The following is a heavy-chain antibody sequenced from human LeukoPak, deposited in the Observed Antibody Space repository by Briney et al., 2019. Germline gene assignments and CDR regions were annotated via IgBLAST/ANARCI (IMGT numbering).Heavy chain of an antibody. V-gene: IGHV1-2*02. Sequence: ASVKVSCKASGYTFTDYYMHWVRQAPGQGLEWMGWINPNSGGTKYAQKFQGRVIMTGDITSAYMELSRLTSDDTAVYYCARSVAATPCNWFDPWGQGTLVTVSS. CDR3: ARSVAATPCNWFDP. D-gene: IGHD2-15*01. J-gene: IGHJ5*02. CDR1: GYTFTDYY. CDR2: INPNSGGT.